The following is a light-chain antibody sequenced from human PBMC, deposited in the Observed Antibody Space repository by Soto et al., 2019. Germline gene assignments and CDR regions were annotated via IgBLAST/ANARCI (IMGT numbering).Light chain of an antibody. CDR3: QQYNTSPLT. V-gene: IGKV1-5*03. CDR2: KAS. J-gene: IGKJ4*01. CDR1: QSISTW. Sequence: IQMTQSPSTLSASVGDRVTITCRASQSISTWLAWYQQKPGKAPKLLIYKASSLEGGVPSRFGGSGSGTLFNITISSLHPDDFATYYCQQYNTSPLTFGGGTKVDIK.